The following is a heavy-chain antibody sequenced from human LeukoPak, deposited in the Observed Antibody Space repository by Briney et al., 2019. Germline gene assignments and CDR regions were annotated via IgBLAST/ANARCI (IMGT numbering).Heavy chain of an antibody. CDR1: GFTFSSYW. J-gene: IGHJ5*02. CDR3: ARDGLPYYDFWSGYSHWFDP. Sequence: GGSLRLSCAASGFTFSSYWMSRVRQAPGKGLEWVANIKQDGSEKYYVDSVKGRFTISRDNAKNSLYLQMNSLRAEDTAVYYCARDGLPYYDFWSGYSHWFDPWGQGTLVTVSS. CDR2: IKQDGSEK. D-gene: IGHD3-3*01. V-gene: IGHV3-7*05.